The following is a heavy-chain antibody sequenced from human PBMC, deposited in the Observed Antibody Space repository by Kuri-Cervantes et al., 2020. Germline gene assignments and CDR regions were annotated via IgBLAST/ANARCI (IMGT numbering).Heavy chain of an antibody. D-gene: IGHD6-13*01. J-gene: IGHJ5*02. V-gene: IGHV2-5*08. CDR1: SGSISTYYW. Sequence: TLSLTCSISSGSISTYYWSWIRQPPGKALEWLALIYWDDDKRYSPSLKSRLTITKDTSKNQVVLTMTNMDPVDTATYYCAHRRTGYSSSWSWFDPWGQGTLVTVSS. CDR2: IYWDDDK. CDR3: AHRRTGYSSSWSWFDP.